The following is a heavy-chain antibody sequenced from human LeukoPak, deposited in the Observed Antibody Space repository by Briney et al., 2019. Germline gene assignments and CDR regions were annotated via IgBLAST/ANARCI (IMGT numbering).Heavy chain of an antibody. V-gene: IGHV4-34*01. CDR1: GGSFSGYY. CDR3: ARGDYGRGFDY. D-gene: IGHD4-17*01. CDR2: INHSGST. Sequence: SETLSLTCAVYGGSFSGYYWSWIRQPPGKGLEWIGEINHSGSTNYNPSLKSRVTISVDTSKNQFSLKLSSVTAAGTAVYYCARGDYGRGFDYWGQGTLVTVSS. J-gene: IGHJ4*02.